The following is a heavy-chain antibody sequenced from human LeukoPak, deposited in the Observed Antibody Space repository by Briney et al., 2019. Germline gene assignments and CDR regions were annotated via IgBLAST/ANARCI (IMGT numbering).Heavy chain of an antibody. CDR2: IYSGGNT. Sequence: GGSLRLSCAASGFTVSDNYMSWVRQAPGKGLEWVSVIYSGGNTYYSDSVKGRFTISRDTSKNTVYLQMNSLRGEDTAVYHCARDWNGDYCFEIWGQGTLVTVSS. D-gene: IGHD4-17*01. J-gene: IGHJ4*02. CDR1: GFTVSDNY. V-gene: IGHV3-66*02. CDR3: ARDWNGDYCFEI.